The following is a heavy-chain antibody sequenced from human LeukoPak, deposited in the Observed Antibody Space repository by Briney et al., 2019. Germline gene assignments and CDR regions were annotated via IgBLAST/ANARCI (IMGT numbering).Heavy chain of an antibody. J-gene: IGHJ4*02. D-gene: IGHD3-9*01. V-gene: IGHV4-30-4*08. CDR2: IYYSGST. CDR1: GGSISSGDYY. Sequence: PSETLSLTCTVSGGSISSGDYYWSWIRQPPGKGLEWIGYIYYSGSTYYNPSLKSRVTISVDTSKNQFSLKLSSVTAADTAVYYCASEYFDWLSPTYYWGQGTLVTVSS. CDR3: ASEYFDWLSPTYY.